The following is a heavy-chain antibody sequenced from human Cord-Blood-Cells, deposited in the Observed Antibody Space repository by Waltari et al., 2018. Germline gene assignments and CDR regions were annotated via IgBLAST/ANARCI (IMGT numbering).Heavy chain of an antibody. J-gene: IGHJ3*02. CDR1: GYTFTSYY. V-gene: IGHV1-46*03. CDR3: ARDRKLGKEAARNAFDI. D-gene: IGHD7-27*01. CDR2: ISPRGGST. Sequence: QVQLVQSGAEVKKPGASVKVSCKASGYTFTSYYMHWVRQAPGQGLEWMGIISPRGGSTSCAQRCQGRVTMTRGTSTSTVYMGLSSLRSEDTAVYYCARDRKLGKEAARNAFDIWGQGTMVTVSS.